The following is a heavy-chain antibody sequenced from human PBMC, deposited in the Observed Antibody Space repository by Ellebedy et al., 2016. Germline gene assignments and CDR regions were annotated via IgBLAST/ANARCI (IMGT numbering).Heavy chain of an antibody. J-gene: IGHJ4*02. CDR2: INHNGNT. Sequence: SETLSLXXAVYGGSFRDYYWGWIRQPPGKGLEWIGEINHNGNTNYNPPLKSRVTISADTSKNQFSLELKSVTAADTAVYYCARVVGATTGLDYWGRGTLVTVSS. CDR3: ARVVGATTGLDY. CDR1: GGSFRDYY. V-gene: IGHV4-34*01. D-gene: IGHD1-26*01.